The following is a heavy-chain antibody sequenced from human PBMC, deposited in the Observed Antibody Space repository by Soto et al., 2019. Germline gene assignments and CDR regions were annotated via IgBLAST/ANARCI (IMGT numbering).Heavy chain of an antibody. D-gene: IGHD7-27*01. V-gene: IGHV3-33*01. CDR3: ARDPGDLWYSDL. CDR2: IWYDGSNK. J-gene: IGHJ2*01. CDR1: GFTFSSYG. Sequence: GGSLRLSCAASGFTFSSYGMHWVRQAPGKGLEWVAVIWYDGSNKYYADSVKGRFTISRDNSKNTLYLQMNSLRAEDTAVYYCARDPGDLWYSDLWGRGTLVTVSS.